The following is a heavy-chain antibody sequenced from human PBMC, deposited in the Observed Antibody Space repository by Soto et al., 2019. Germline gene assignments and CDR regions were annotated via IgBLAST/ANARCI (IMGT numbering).Heavy chain of an antibody. CDR1: VYTFTSYA. J-gene: IGHJ4*02. D-gene: IGHD1-26*01. CDR3: AGKAPIVGAIGFDY. Sequence: RXSVKVSCKASVYTFTSYAMHWVRQAPGQRLEWMGWINAGNGNTKYSQKFQGRVTITRDTSASTAYMELSSLRSEDTAVYYCAGKAPIVGAIGFDYWGQGTLVTVSS. V-gene: IGHV1-3*01. CDR2: INAGNGNT.